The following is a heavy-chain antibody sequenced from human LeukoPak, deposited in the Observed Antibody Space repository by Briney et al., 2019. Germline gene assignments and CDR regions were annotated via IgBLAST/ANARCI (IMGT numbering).Heavy chain of an antibody. J-gene: IGHJ4*02. CDR2: ISSSSSTI. CDR1: GFTFSSYW. V-gene: IGHV3-48*01. D-gene: IGHD3-22*01. Sequence: GGSLRLSCAASGFTFSSYWMSWVRQAPGKGLEWVSYISSSSSTIYYADSVKGRFTISRDNAKNSLYLQMNSLRVEDTAVYYCARVSGYSTFDYWGQGTLVTVSS. CDR3: ARVSGYSTFDY.